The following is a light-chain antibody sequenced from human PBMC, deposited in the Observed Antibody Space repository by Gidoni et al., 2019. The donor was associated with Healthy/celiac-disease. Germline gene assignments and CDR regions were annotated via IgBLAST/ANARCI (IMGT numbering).Light chain of an antibody. Sequence: EIVLTQSPATLSLSPGERATLSCRASQSVSSYLAWYQQKPGQAPGLLIYDASNRATGIPARFRFSGSGTDFTLTISSLEPEDFAVYDYQHRSNWHPMFTFGPGTKVDIK. V-gene: IGKV3-11*01. CDR3: QHRSNWHPMFT. CDR1: QSVSSY. J-gene: IGKJ3*01. CDR2: DAS.